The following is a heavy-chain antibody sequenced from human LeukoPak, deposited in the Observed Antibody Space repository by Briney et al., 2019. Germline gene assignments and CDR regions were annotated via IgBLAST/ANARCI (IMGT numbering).Heavy chain of an antibody. V-gene: IGHV3-30-3*01. D-gene: IGHD6-13*01. CDR3: ASPIAAAGRGGYYYGMDV. Sequence: PGGSLRLSCAASGFTFSSYAMHWVRRAPGKGLEWVAVISYDGSNKYYADSAKGRFTISRDNSKNTLYLQMNSLRAEDTAVYYCASPIAAAGRGGYYYGMDVWGQGTTVTVSS. CDR1: GFTFSSYA. CDR2: ISYDGSNK. J-gene: IGHJ6*02.